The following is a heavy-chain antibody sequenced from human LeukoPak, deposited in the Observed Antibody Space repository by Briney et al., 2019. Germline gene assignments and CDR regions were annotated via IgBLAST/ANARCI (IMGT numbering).Heavy chain of an antibody. Sequence: GGSLRLSCAASGFTFNSYAMHWVRQAPGKGLEWVAVISYDGSNKYYADSVKGRFTISRDNSKNTLYLQMNSLRAEDTAVYYCARDRGDYGLDYWGQGTLVTVSS. CDR2: ISYDGSNK. V-gene: IGHV3-30*04. J-gene: IGHJ4*02. D-gene: IGHD4-17*01. CDR3: ARDRGDYGLDY. CDR1: GFTFNSYA.